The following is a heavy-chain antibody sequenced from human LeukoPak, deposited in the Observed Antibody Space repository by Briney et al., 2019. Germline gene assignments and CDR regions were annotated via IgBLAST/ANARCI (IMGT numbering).Heavy chain of an antibody. D-gene: IGHD3-9*01. CDR3: TTRSYYDVLRSYGSYNYYYYMDV. CDR2: IKSKSDGGTL. CDR1: GFTFSDAW. J-gene: IGHJ6*03. Sequence: GRSLRLSCAASGFTFSDAWMSWVRQAPGKGLEWIGRIKSKSDGGTLAQAAPVKDRFTISRDDSQNTLLLQLDSLKTEVTAIYFCTTRSYYDVLRSYGSYNYYYYMDVWDKGTTVTV. V-gene: IGHV3-15*01.